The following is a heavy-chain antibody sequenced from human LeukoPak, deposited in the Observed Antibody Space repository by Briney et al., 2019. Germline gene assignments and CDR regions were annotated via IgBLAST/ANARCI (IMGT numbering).Heavy chain of an antibody. CDR3: ARLGPKRGWFGEPPRGCLDY. J-gene: IGHJ4*02. CDR1: GGSISSSNW. V-gene: IGHV4-4*02. CDR2: IYYSGST. Sequence: SETLSLTCAVSGGSISSSNWWSWVRQPPGKGLEWIGSIYYSGSTNYNPSLKSRVTISVDTSKNQFSLKLSSVTAADTAVYYCARLGPKRGWFGEPPRGCLDYWGQGTLVTVSS. D-gene: IGHD3-10*01.